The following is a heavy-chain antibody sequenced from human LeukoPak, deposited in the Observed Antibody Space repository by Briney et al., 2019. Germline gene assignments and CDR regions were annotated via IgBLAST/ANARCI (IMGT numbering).Heavy chain of an antibody. D-gene: IGHD5-24*01. CDR1: GDSVSTNSGG. CDR2: THYSRSNWYN. V-gene: IGHV6-1*01. CDR3: ARGWLQSGFDY. J-gene: IGHJ4*02. Sequence: SQTLSLTCAISGDSVSTNSGGWNWIRQSPSRGLEWLGRTHYSRSNWYNDYAVSVKSRITINPDTSKNQFSLQLNSVTPEDTAVYYCARGWLQSGFDYWAQGTLVTVSS.